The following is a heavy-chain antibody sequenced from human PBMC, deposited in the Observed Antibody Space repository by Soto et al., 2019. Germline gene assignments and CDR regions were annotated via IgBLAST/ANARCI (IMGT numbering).Heavy chain of an antibody. V-gene: IGHV3-23*01. Sequence: EVQILESGVGLVQPGGSLRLSCAASGFTFSSYAMYWVRQAPGKGLAWVSGISDSGTGTYYADSVKGRFTISRDNSKNTVYLQMKSLRAEDTAVYYCAKDHTVVIRDAFDIWGQGTMVNVSS. CDR3: AKDHTVVIRDAFDI. D-gene: IGHD3-22*01. J-gene: IGHJ3*02. CDR2: ISDSGTGT. CDR1: GFTFSSYA.